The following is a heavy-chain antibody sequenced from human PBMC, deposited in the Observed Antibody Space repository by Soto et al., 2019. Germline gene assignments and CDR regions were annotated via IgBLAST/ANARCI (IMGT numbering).Heavy chain of an antibody. Sequence: GGSLRLSCAASGFTFSSYAMHWVRQAPGKGLEWVAVISYDGSNKYYADSVKGRFTISRDNSKNTLYLQMNSLRAEDTAVYYCARGNDANRWKILRVSQQLAYNGFDPWGQGTLVTVSS. CDR1: GFTFSSYA. CDR3: ARGNDANRWKILRVSQQLAYNGFDP. CDR2: ISYDGSNK. D-gene: IGHD6-13*01. V-gene: IGHV3-30-3*01. J-gene: IGHJ5*02.